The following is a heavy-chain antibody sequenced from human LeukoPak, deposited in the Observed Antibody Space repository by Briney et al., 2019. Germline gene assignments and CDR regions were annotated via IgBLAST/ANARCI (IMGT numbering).Heavy chain of an antibody. V-gene: IGHV3-7*01. CDR2: IKQDGSEK. CDR3: AKAKYARDSYGFFDY. CDR1: GFTFSSYW. Sequence: PGGSLRLSCAASGFTFSSYWMSWVRQAPGKGLEWVANIKQDGSEKYYVDSVKGRFTISRDNAKNSLYLQMNSLRAEDTAVYYCAKAKYARDSYGFFDYWGLGTLVTVSS. J-gene: IGHJ4*02. D-gene: IGHD5-18*01.